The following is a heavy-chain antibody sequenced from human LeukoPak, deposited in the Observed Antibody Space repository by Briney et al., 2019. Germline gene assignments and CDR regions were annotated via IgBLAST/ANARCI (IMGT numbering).Heavy chain of an antibody. J-gene: IGHJ4*02. V-gene: IGHV4-4*09. CDR1: GGSITSYY. CDR2: IYPRGST. D-gene: IGHD5-24*01. Sequence: SETLYLTCTVSGGSITSYYWSWIRQPPGKGLEWIGYIYPRGSTNYSLSLKSRCTISVDTSKNQFSLKLSSVTAADTAVYYCARRSVRVGYNLRTDFYFYYWGQGTLVTVSS. CDR3: ARRSVRVGYNLRTDFYFYY.